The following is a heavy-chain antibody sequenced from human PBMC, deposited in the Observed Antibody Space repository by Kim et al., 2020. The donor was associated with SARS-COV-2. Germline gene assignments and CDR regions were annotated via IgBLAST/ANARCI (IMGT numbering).Heavy chain of an antibody. D-gene: IGHD5-18*01. CDR2: ISAYNGNT. J-gene: IGHJ4*02. CDR3: ARDRGGGYSYGFSAFDGPGTFALDY. CDR1: GYTFTSYG. Sequence: ASVKVSCKASGYTFTSYGISWVRQAPGQGLEWMGWISAYNGNTNYAQKLQGRVTMTTDTSTSTAYMELRSLRSDDTAVYYCARDRGGGYSYGFSAFDGPGTFALDYWGQGTLVTVSS. V-gene: IGHV1-18*04.